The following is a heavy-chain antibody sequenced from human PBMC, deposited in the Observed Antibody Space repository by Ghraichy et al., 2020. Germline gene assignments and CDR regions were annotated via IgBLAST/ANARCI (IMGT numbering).Heavy chain of an antibody. V-gene: IGHV3-48*02. CDR3: ARQVSSGWFFETGSRFGMDV. CDR2: ITSSSRAR. J-gene: IGHJ6*02. CDR1: GFPFGSYD. D-gene: IGHD6-19*01. Sequence: GGSLRLSCTASGFPFGSYDMNWVRQAPGKGLEWVSYITSSSRARHYADSVKGRFTVSRDNAKDSLYLQMNSLRDEDTAVYYCARQVSSGWFFETGSRFGMDVWGQGATVIVSS.